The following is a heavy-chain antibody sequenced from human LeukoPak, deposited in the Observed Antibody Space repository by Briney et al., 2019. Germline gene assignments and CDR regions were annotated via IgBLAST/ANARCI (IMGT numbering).Heavy chain of an antibody. V-gene: IGHV1-8*01. Sequence: ASVKVSCKASGYTFTSYDINWVRQATGQGLEWMGWMNPNSGNTGYAQKFQGRVTMTRNTSISTAYMELSSLRSEDTAVYYCARGFPYSYDSNFDYWGQGTLVTAPS. CDR2: MNPNSGNT. CDR1: GYTFTSYD. CDR3: ARGFPYSYDSNFDY. D-gene: IGHD3-22*01. J-gene: IGHJ4*02.